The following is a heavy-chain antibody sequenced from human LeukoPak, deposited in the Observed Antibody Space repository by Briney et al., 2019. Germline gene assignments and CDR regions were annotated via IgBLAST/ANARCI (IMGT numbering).Heavy chain of an antibody. Sequence: PSETLSLTCAVYGGSFSGYYWSWIRQPPGKGLEWIGEINHSGGTNYNPSLKSRVTISVDTSKNQFSLKLSSVTAADTAVYYCARGRFADYWGQGTLVTVSS. CDR3: ARGRFADY. CDR2: INHSGGT. D-gene: IGHD3-10*01. V-gene: IGHV4-34*01. CDR1: GGSFSGYY. J-gene: IGHJ4*02.